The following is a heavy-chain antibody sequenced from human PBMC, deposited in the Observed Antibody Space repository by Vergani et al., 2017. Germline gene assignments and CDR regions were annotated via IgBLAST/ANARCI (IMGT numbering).Heavy chain of an antibody. V-gene: IGHV4-30-4*01. J-gene: IGHJ5*02. D-gene: IGHD2-15*01. CDR2: IYYSGST. Sequence: QVQLQESGPGLVKPSQTLSLTCTVSGGSISSGDYYWSWIRQPPGKGLEWIGYIYYSGSTYYNPSLKSRVTISVDTSKNQLSLKLSSVTAADTAVYYCARGYCSGGSCYYRNWFDPWGQGTLVTVSS. CDR1: GGSISSGDYY. CDR3: ARGYCSGGSCYYRNWFDP.